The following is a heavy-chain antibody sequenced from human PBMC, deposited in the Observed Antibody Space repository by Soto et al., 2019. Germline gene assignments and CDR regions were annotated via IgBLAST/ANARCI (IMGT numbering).Heavy chain of an antibody. J-gene: IGHJ6*02. CDR2: INSKSGGT. CDR3: ARVVDYCDPYYYYGMDV. Sequence: ASVKVSCKASGYSFSGYFIHWVRQAPGQGLERMGWINSKSGGTQYARKFQGWVTMTRDTSISTVYMELNSLRAEDTAVYYCARVVDYCDPYYYYGMDVWGQGTTVTVSS. CDR1: GYSFSGYF. D-gene: IGHD3-22*01. V-gene: IGHV1-2*04.